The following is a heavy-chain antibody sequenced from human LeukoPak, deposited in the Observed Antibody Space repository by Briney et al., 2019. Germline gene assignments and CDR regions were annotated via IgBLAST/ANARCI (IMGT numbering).Heavy chain of an antibody. CDR1: GYIFTNYW. CDR3: ARQGVGTTWSLDS. D-gene: IGHD6-13*01. V-gene: IGHV5-10-1*01. J-gene: IGHJ4*02. Sequence: LGESLKISCQGSGYIFTNYWINLVRQIPGKGLEWMGRIDASDSYINYSPSFQGHVTFSVDNSITTAFLQWTSLKASDTAMYYCARQGVGTTWSLDSWGQGTLVTVSS. CDR2: IDASDSYI.